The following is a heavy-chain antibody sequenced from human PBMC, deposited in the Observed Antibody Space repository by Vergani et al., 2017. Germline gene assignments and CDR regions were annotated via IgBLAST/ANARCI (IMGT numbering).Heavy chain of an antibody. V-gene: IGHV1-46*03. CDR1: GGTFSSNA. J-gene: IGHJ3*02. Sequence: QVQLMQSGAEVKKPGSSMKVSCKASGGTFSSNAINWVRQAPGQGLEWMGIINPSGGSTSYAQKFQGRVTMTRDTSTSTVYMELSSLRSEDTAVYYCARDLGDYYDSSGYSKADAFDIWGQGTMVTVSS. CDR3: ARDLGDYYDSSGYSKADAFDI. CDR2: INPSGGST. D-gene: IGHD3-22*01.